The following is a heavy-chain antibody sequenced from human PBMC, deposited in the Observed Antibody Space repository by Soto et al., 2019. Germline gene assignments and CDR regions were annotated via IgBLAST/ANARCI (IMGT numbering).Heavy chain of an antibody. CDR3: ARVHGNSYARFDY. CDR2: VHYSGST. D-gene: IGHD5-18*01. CDR1: GGSISSYY. J-gene: IGHJ4*02. V-gene: IGHV4-59*01. Sequence: SETLSLTCTVSGGSISSYYWSWIRQPPGKGLAWIGYVHYSGSTTYNPSLKSRVTVSVDTSKNQFSLKLSAVTAADTAVYYCARVHGNSYARFDYWGQGTLVTVSS.